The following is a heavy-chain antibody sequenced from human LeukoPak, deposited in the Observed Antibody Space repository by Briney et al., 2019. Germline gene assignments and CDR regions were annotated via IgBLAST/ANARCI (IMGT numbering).Heavy chain of an antibody. D-gene: IGHD6-13*01. Sequence: ASVKVSCKASGGTFNSYAISWVRQAPGQGREWRGGMIPIFGTANYAQTFHGRVTITADKSMSTAYMELGSLRSDDTAVYYCARGRVDSRRLYYFDYWGQGTLVTVPS. J-gene: IGHJ4*02. CDR2: MIPIFGTA. V-gene: IGHV1-69*06. CDR3: ARGRVDSRRLYYFDY. CDR1: GGTFNSYA.